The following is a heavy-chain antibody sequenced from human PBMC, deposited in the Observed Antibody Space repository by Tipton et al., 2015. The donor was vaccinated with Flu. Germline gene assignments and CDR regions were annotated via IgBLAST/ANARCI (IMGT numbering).Heavy chain of an antibody. V-gene: IGHV3-53*01. D-gene: IGHD1-14*01. J-gene: IGHJ4*02. CDR1: GFTVSTSY. Sequence: GSLRLSCAVSGFTVSTSYMSWVRQPPGKGLEWVSIVCDDGRTYYADSVEGRFAISRDNSKNILYLQMNSLRADDTAVYFCARDEGGTYPDWGQGTLVTVSS. CDR3: ARDEGGTYPD. CDR2: VCDDGRT.